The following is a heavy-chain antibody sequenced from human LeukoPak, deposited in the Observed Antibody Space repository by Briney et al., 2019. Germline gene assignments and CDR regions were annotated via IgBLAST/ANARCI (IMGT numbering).Heavy chain of an antibody. Sequence: ASGKLSCSAAGYTFTGYYMHWVRHGPGQGLGLMGWINLYSGGTNYAQKFHGRVTMTRDTSISTAYLELSRLRSDATAVYYCARNIGRNDSSVYYSSFDYWGQGTLVTVSP. CDR2: INLYSGGT. CDR1: GYTFTGYY. D-gene: IGHD3-22*01. J-gene: IGHJ4*02. CDR3: ARNIGRNDSSVYYSSFDY. V-gene: IGHV1-2*02.